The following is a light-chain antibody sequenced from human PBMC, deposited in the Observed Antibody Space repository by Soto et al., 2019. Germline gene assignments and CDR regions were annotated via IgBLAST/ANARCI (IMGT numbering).Light chain of an antibody. CDR2: AAS. V-gene: IGKV1-13*02. CDR3: QPFYSYPLT. Sequence: AIQLTQSPSSLSASVGDRVTITCRASQGISSAFAWYQQKPGKAPKLLIYAASSLETGVPSRFSGSGSGTDYTLTISNLQPEDFATYYCQPFYSYPLTYGGGTQVEIK. J-gene: IGKJ4*01. CDR1: QGISSA.